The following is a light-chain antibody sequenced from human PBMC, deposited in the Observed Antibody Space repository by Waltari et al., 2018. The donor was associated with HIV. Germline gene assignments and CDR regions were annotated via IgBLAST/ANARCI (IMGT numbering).Light chain of an antibody. V-gene: IGLV2-14*03. CDR1: HSDIGTYNY. CDR3: SSYASTRSLI. CDR2: EVT. J-gene: IGLJ2*01. Sequence: QSALTQPASVSGSPGQSLTISCTGTHSDIGTYNYVSWYQQHPGTAPKLIIYEVTNRPSGVSTRFSGSKSGNTASLIISGLQAEDEADYFCSSYASTRSLIFGGGTELTVL.